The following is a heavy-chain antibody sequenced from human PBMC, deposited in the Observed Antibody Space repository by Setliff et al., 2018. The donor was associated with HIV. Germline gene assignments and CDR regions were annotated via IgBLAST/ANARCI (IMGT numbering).Heavy chain of an antibody. CDR1: GYTFTRNF. CDR3: ARDSRDIVVVIAPEPEPYYYYGMDV. D-gene: IGHD2-15*01. Sequence: VASVKVSCKASGYTFTRNFMHWVRQAPGQGLEWMGWISGYNGNTKYSQKFQGRVTITRDTSASTVYMELSSLRSGDTAVYYCARDSRDIVVVIAPEPEPYYYYGMDVWGEGTTVTVSS. V-gene: IGHV1-3*01. CDR2: ISGYNGNT. J-gene: IGHJ6*04.